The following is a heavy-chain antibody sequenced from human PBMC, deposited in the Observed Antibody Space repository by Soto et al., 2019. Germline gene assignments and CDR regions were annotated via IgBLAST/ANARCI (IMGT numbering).Heavy chain of an antibody. CDR2: ISYDGSNK. J-gene: IGHJ4*02. CDR3: AKSYYSGYDFIPPDY. CDR1: GFTFSSYG. Sequence: GGSLRLSCAASGFTFSSYGMHWVRQAPGKGLEWVAVISYDGSNKYYADSVKGRFTISRDNSKNTLYLQMNSLRAEDTAVYYCAKSYYSGYDFIPPDYWGQGTLVTVSS. D-gene: IGHD5-12*01. V-gene: IGHV3-30*18.